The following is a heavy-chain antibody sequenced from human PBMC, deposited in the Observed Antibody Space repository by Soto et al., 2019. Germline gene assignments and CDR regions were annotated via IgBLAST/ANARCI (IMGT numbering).Heavy chain of an antibody. CDR1: GGSISSYY. J-gene: IGHJ1*01. D-gene: IGHD4-17*01. CDR3: ARHDGDYDEYFQH. V-gene: IGHV4-59*08. CDR2: IYYSGST. Sequence: SETLSLTCTVSGGSISSYYWSWIRQPPGKGLEWIGYIYYSGSTNYNPSLKSRVTISVDTSKNQFSLKLISVTAADTAVYYCARHDGDYDEYFQHWGQGSPVTVSS.